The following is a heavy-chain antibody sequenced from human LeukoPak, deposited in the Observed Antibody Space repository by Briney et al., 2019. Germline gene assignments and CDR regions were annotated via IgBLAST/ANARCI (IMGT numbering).Heavy chain of an antibody. J-gene: IGHJ4*02. CDR2: NSDSGVTA. V-gene: IGHV3-23*01. CDR1: GFTFSNYA. CDR3: ANLNAPYWGNFDY. D-gene: IGHD3-16*01. Sequence: GGSLRLSCAASGFTFSNYAMSWVRQAPGQGLDWVSANSDSGVTAYYADSVKGRFTISRDNSKSTLYLQMNSLRAEDTAVYYCANLNAPYWGNFDYWGRGTLVTVSS.